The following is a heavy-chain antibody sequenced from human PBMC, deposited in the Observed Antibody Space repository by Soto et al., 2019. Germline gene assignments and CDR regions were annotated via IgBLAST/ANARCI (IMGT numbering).Heavy chain of an antibody. CDR2: IRSKANSYAT. V-gene: IGHV3-73*01. D-gene: IGHD3-22*01. CDR1: GFTFSCSA. Sequence: PGGSLRLSCAASGFTFSCSAMHWVRQSSGKGLEWVGRIRSKANSYATAYAASVKGRFTISRDDSKNTAYLQMNSLKTEDTAVYYCTRQGYYDSSGYSGLTAFDIWGQGTMVTVSS. J-gene: IGHJ3*02. CDR3: TRQGYYDSSGYSGLTAFDI.